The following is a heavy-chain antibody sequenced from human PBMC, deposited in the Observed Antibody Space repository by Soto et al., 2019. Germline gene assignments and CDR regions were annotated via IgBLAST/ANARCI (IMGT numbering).Heavy chain of an antibody. V-gene: IGHV5-51*01. Sequence: PGESLKISCKGSGYSFTSYWIGWVRQMPGKGLKWMGIIYPGDSDTRYSPSFQGQVTISADKSISTAYLQWSSLKASDTAMYYCARPTVVRGVITRTREYYGMDVWVQGTTVTVSS. D-gene: IGHD3-10*01. CDR2: IYPGDSDT. J-gene: IGHJ6*02. CDR1: GYSFTSYW. CDR3: ARPTVVRGVITRTREYYGMDV.